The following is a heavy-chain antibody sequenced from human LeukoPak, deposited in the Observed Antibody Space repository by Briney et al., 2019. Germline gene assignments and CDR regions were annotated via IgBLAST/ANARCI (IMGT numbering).Heavy chain of an antibody. Sequence: GGSLRLSCTASGLTFGDYAMSWVRQAPGKGLEWVGLIRPKAYGGTTEYVASVKGRFTISRDDDKTIAYLQMNSLKTEYTAVYYCSIVYSGYDWGDYWGQGTLVTVSS. V-gene: IGHV3-49*04. CDR1: GLTFGDYA. CDR3: SIVYSGYDWGDY. D-gene: IGHD5-12*01. CDR2: IRPKAYGGTT. J-gene: IGHJ4*02.